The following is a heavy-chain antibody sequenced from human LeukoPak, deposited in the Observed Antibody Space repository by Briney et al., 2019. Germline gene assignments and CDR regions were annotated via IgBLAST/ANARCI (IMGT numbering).Heavy chain of an antibody. CDR3: ARVGPAAVTYYYYYMDV. V-gene: IGHV3-30-3*01. J-gene: IGHJ6*03. D-gene: IGHD2-2*01. CDR2: ISYDGSNK. Sequence: GGSLRLSCAASGFTFSSYAMHWVRQAPGKGLEWVAVISYDGSNKYYADSVKGRFTISRDNSKNTLYLQMNSLRAEDTAVYYCARVGPAAVTYYYYYMDVWGKGTTVTVSS. CDR1: GFTFSSYA.